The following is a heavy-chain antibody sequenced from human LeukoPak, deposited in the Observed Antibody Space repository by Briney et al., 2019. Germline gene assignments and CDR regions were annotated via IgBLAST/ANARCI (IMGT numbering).Heavy chain of an antibody. CDR2: IYSGGST. V-gene: IGHV3-53*01. D-gene: IGHD1-26*01. CDR3: ARGTSGTFKSFDY. CDR1: GFTVSSNY. Sequence: GGSLRLSCAASGFTVSSNYMSWVRQAPGKGLEWVSVIYSGGSTYYADSVKGRFTVSRDNSNNTLYLQINSLRAEDTAVYYCARGTSGTFKSFDYWGQGTLVTVSS. J-gene: IGHJ4*02.